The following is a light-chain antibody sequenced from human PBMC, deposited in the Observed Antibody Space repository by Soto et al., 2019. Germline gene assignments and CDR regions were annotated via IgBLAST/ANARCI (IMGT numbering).Light chain of an antibody. Sequence: DIRVAQSPSSLSSSVGYIFTISCRASQDIKNYLNWYQRKPGTAPRLLIYAASTLQSGVSSRFSGSGSGKHFTLTISSLQPEDFATYYCQQSYSTLWTFGQGTKVDIK. CDR1: QDIKNY. V-gene: IGKV1-39*01. J-gene: IGKJ1*01. CDR3: QQSYSTLWT. CDR2: AAS.